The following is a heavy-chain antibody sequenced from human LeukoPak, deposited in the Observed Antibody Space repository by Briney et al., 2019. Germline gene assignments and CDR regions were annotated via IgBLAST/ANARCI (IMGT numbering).Heavy chain of an antibody. V-gene: IGHV3-23*01. Sequence: GGSLRLSCAASGFTFSSYAMSWVRHAPGKGLEWVSAISGSGGSTYYADSVKGRFTISRDNSKNTLYLQMNSLRAEDTAVYYCAKGWGYCSSTSCYGTFDYWGQGTLVTVSS. CDR1: GFTFSSYA. CDR3: AKGWGYCSSTSCYGTFDY. CDR2: ISGSGGST. J-gene: IGHJ4*02. D-gene: IGHD2-2*01.